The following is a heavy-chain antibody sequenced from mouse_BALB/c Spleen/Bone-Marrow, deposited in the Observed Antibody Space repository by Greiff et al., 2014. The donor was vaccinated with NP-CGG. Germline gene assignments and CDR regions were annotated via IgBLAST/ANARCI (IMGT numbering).Heavy chain of an antibody. V-gene: IGHV1S132*01. Sequence: VQGVESGVELVKPGATVKLSCKTSGYTFTNYWIQWVKQRPGQGLGWIGEIFPGIGTTYYNEKFKGKATLTIDTSSSTAYMQLSSLTSEDSAVYFCARGGNYGYWGQGTTLTVSS. J-gene: IGHJ2*01. CDR1: GYTFTNYW. CDR2: IFPGIGTT. CDR3: ARGGNYGY. D-gene: IGHD2-1*01.